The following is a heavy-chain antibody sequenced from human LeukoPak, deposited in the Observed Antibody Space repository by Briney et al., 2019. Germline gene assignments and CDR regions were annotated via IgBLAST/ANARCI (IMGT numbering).Heavy chain of an antibody. V-gene: IGHV6-1*01. D-gene: IGHD3-10*01. CDR1: GDSVSSNSAA. J-gene: IGHJ4*02. CDR2: TYYRSKWYN. Sequence: PSQTLSLTCAISGDSVSSNSAAWNWIRQSPSRGLEWLGRTYYRSKWYNDYAVSVKSRITINPDTSKNQFSLKLSSVTAEDTAVYYCARAGFTFSDYFGSFFDYWGQGTLVTVSS. CDR3: ARAGFTFSDYFGSFFDY.